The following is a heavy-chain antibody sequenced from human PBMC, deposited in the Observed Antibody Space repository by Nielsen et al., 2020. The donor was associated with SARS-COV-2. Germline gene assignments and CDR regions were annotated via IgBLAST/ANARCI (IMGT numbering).Heavy chain of an antibody. V-gene: IGHV3-7*01. CDR1: GFTFSSYW. J-gene: IGHJ4*02. CDR2: IKQDGSEK. Sequence: GESLKISCAASGFTFSSYWMSWVRQAPGKGLEWVANIKQDGSEKYYVDSVKGRFTISRDNAKNSLYLQMNSLRAEDTAVYYCARDGTTIFGVVTSYWGQGTLVTVSS. CDR3: ARDGTTIFGVVTSY. D-gene: IGHD3-3*01.